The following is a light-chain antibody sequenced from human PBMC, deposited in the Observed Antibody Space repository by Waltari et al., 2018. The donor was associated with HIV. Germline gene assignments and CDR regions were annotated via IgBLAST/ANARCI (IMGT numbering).Light chain of an antibody. CDR1: QNINSW. Sequence: DIQMTQSPYTLSASVGARVTITCRASQNINSWLAWYQQKPGKAPKLLIYKASSLESGVPSRFSGSKSGTEFTLTISSLQPDDFATYYCQQYNSDSTFGQGTKVEIK. CDR2: KAS. CDR3: QQYNSDST. V-gene: IGKV1-5*03. J-gene: IGKJ1*01.